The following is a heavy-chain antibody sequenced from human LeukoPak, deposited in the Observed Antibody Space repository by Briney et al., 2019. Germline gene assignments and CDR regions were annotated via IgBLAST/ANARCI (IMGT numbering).Heavy chain of an antibody. Sequence: GGSLRLSCAASGFTFSSYTMHWVRQAPGKELEWVALVSNDGGDKYYAESVKGRFTISRDNSMTTVYLQMDSLRTEDTAVYYCARASRRLQLGPFDYWGQGTLVTVSS. CDR1: GFTFSSYT. CDR3: ARASRRLQLGPFDY. J-gene: IGHJ4*02. CDR2: VSNDGGDK. V-gene: IGHV3-30*01. D-gene: IGHD5-24*01.